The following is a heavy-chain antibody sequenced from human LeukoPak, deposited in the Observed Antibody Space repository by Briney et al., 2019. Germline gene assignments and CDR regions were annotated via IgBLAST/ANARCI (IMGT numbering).Heavy chain of an antibody. Sequence: PSETLSLTCAVSGYSISSGYYWGWIRQPPGKGLEWIGSIYHSGSTYYNPSLKSRVTISVDTSKNQFSLKLSSVTAADTAVYYCARHEYGAVGYRGQGTLVTVSS. CDR2: IYHSGST. V-gene: IGHV4-38-2*01. D-gene: IGHD4/OR15-4a*01. CDR1: GYSISSGYY. J-gene: IGHJ4*02. CDR3: ARHEYGAVGY.